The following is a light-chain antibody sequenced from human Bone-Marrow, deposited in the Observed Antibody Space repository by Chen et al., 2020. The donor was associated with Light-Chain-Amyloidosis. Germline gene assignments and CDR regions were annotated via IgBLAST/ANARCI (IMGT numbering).Light chain of an antibody. V-gene: IGKV3-20*01. CDR2: GSS. CDR1: QTISSNF. J-gene: IGKJ4*01. Sequence: EIVLTQSPCTLSFSPGEGATLSCRASQTISSNFLTWYQQKFGQAPRLLIYGSSSRATGIPDRFTGSGSGTDFTLTINRLEPEDFAMYYCQQYGTSPLTFGGGTKVEIK. CDR3: QQYGTSPLT.